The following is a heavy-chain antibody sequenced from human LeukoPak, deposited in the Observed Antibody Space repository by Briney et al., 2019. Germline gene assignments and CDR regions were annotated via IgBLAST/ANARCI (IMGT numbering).Heavy chain of an antibody. J-gene: IGHJ4*02. CDR2: MSYDGSNK. Sequence: PGGSLRLSCAASGFTFSSYAMHWVRQAPGEGLEWVAVMSYDGSNKYYADSVKGRFTISRDNSKNTLYLQMNSLRAEDTAVYYCAREAYNTVYFDYWGQGTLVTVPS. D-gene: IGHD1-14*01. CDR1: GFTFSSYA. V-gene: IGHV3-30*04. CDR3: AREAYNTVYFDY.